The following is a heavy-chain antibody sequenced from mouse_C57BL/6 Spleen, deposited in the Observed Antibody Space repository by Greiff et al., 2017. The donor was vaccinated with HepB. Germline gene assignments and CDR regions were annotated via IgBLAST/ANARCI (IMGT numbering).Heavy chain of an antibody. CDR2: ISYDGSN. V-gene: IGHV3-6*01. Sequence: DVKLQESGPGLVKPSQSLSLTCSVTGYSITSGYYWNWIRQFPGNKLEWMGYISYDGSNNYNPSLKNRISITRDPSKNQFFLKLNSVTTEDTATYYCASAYWAMDYWGQGTSVTVSS. CDR3: ASAYWAMDY. CDR1: GYSITSGYY. D-gene: IGHD2-10*01. J-gene: IGHJ4*01.